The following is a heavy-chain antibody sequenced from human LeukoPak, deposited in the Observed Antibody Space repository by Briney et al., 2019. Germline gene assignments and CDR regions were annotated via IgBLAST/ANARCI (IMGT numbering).Heavy chain of an antibody. D-gene: IGHD2-15*01. CDR1: GFTFSDYY. J-gene: IGHJ4*02. CDR2: ISYDGSYK. Sequence: TGGSLRLSCAASGFTFSDYYMSWIRQAPGKGLEWVSVISYDGSYKYYADSVKGQFTISRDNSKNTLYLQMNSLRPEDTAVYYCARDLHCSGGSCYSGLHYWGQGTLVTVSS. V-gene: IGHV3-30*03. CDR3: ARDLHCSGGSCYSGLHY.